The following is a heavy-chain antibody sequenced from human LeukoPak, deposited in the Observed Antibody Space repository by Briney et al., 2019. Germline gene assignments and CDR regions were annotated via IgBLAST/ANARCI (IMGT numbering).Heavy chain of an antibody. V-gene: IGHV4-39*07. CDR2: IYYSGST. D-gene: IGHD2-21*02. J-gene: IGHJ3*02. CDR1: GGSISSSSYY. Sequence: AETLSLTCTVSGGSISSSSYYWGWIRQPPVKGLEWIGSIYYSGSTYYNPSLKSRVTISVDTSKNQFSLKLSSVTAADTAVYYCARLHIVVVTAQRDDAFDIWGQGTMVTVSS. CDR3: ARLHIVVVTAQRDDAFDI.